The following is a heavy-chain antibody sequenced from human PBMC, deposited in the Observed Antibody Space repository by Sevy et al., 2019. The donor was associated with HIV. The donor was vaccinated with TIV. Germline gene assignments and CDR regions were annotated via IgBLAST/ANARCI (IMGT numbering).Heavy chain of an antibody. J-gene: IGHJ4*02. Sequence: ASVKVSCKASGYTFISYGISWVRQAPGQGLEWMGWISAYNGNTNYAQKLQGRVTMTTDTSTSTAYMELRSLRSDDTAVYYCARDRQTGTGSSSPFDYWGQGTLVTVSS. D-gene: IGHD6-6*01. CDR2: ISAYNGNT. CDR3: ARDRQTGTGSSSPFDY. V-gene: IGHV1-18*01. CDR1: GYTFISYG.